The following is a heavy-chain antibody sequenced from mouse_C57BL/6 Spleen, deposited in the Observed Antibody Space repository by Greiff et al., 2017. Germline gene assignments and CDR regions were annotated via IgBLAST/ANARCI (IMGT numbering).Heavy chain of an antibody. CDR3: AKTGGRDYFDY. V-gene: IGHV1-39*01. Sequence: EVQLQQSGPELVKPGASVKISCKASGYSFTDHNMNWVKQSNGKSLEWIGVINPNYGTTSYTQKFKGRATLSVDQSSSTAYMQLSSLTSEDSAVYYCAKTGGRDYFDYWGQGTTLTVSS. J-gene: IGHJ2*01. CDR1: GYSFTDHN. CDR2: INPNYGTT.